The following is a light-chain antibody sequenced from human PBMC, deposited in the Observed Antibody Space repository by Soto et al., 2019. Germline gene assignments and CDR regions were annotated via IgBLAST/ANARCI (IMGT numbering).Light chain of an antibody. J-gene: IGKJ2*01. CDR2: GAS. CDR3: QQYGSSPPGNT. CDR1: QSVSSSY. Sequence: EIVLTQSPGTLSLSPGERATLSCRASQSVSSSYLAWYQQKPGQAPRLLIYGASSRATGIPDRFSGSGYGTDFTLTISRLEPEDFAVYYCQQYGSSPPGNTFGQGTKLEIK. V-gene: IGKV3-20*01.